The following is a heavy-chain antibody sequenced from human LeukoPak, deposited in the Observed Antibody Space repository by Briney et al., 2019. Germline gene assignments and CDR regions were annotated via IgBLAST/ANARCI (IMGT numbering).Heavy chain of an antibody. Sequence: GASVKVSCKASGGTFSSYAISWVRQAPGQGLEWMGGIIPIFGTANYAQKFQGRVTITADESTSTAYMGMSSLRSEDTAVYYCARLQSVVVVPAAAAREEIDYRGQGTLVTVSS. CDR1: GGTFSSYA. CDR3: ARLQSVVVVPAAAAREEIDY. V-gene: IGHV1-69*13. J-gene: IGHJ4*02. D-gene: IGHD2-2*01. CDR2: IIPIFGTA.